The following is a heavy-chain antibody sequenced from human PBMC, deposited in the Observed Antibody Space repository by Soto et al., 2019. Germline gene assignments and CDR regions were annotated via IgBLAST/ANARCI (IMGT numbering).Heavy chain of an antibody. CDR2: LNSDGSSK. CDR3: ARGLKNYYAMDV. CDR1: GFTFNSYW. V-gene: IGHV3-74*01. Sequence: EVQLVESGGGLVQPGGSLRLSCAASGFTFNSYWMHWVRQAPGKGLVWVSRLNSDGSSKYYGDSMKGRFTISRDNAENTVYLQMNSLRDEDTAVYFCARGLKNYYAMDVWGQGTTVTASS. J-gene: IGHJ6*02.